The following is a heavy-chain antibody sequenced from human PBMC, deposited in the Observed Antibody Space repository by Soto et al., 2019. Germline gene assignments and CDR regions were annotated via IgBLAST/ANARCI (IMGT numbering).Heavy chain of an antibody. J-gene: IGHJ3*02. CDR3: ARSSLHLGELSLYSVDAFDI. V-gene: IGHV4-4*02. Sequence: SETLSLTCAVSSGSISSSNWWSWVRQPPGKGLEWIGEIYHSGSTNYNPSLKSRVTISVDKSKNQFSLKLSSVTAADTAVYYCARSSLHLGELSLYSVDAFDIWGQGTMVTVSS. D-gene: IGHD3-16*02. CDR2: IYHSGST. CDR1: SGSISSSNW.